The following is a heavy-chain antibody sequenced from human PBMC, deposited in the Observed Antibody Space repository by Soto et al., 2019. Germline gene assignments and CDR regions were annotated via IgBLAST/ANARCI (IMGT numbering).Heavy chain of an antibody. Sequence: PGGSLRLSCAACGFIFIRCGMHWGRQAPGKWLGWVGVISYDGMNKQYADSVKGRFTISRDNSEKTLSLQMNSLSGEDTAVYYCAKVTSDDFWSAPMEVWGHGIMVTV. CDR3: AKVTSDDFWSAPMEV. CDR2: ISYDGMNK. J-gene: IGHJ6*02. CDR1: GFIFIRCG. V-gene: IGHV3-30*18. D-gene: IGHD3-3*01.